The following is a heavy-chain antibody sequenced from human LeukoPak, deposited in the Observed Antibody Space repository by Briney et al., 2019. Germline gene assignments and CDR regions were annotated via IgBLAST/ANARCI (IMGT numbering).Heavy chain of an antibody. CDR1: GYSFTSYW. CDR2: IYPGDSDT. D-gene: IGHD3-16*01. Sequence: SGESLKISCKGSGYSFTSYWIGWVRQMPGKGLEWMGIIYPGDSDTRYSPSFQGQVTISADKSISTAYLQWSSLKASDTAMYYCARQGTSQGGSGYFDSWGQGTLVTVSS. CDR3: ARQGTSQGGSGYFDS. J-gene: IGHJ4*02. V-gene: IGHV5-51*01.